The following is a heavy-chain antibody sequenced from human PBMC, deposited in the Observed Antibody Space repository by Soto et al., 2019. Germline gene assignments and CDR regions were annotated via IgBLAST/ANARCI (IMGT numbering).Heavy chain of an antibody. Sequence: NPSETLSLTCTVSGGSISSSSYYWGWIRQPPGKGLEWIGSIYYSGSTYYNPSLKSRVTISVDTSKNQFSLKLSSVTAADTAVYYCARHGIAAAAIQGIDYWGQGTLVTVSS. D-gene: IGHD6-13*01. J-gene: IGHJ4*02. V-gene: IGHV4-39*01. CDR2: IYYSGST. CDR3: ARHGIAAAAIQGIDY. CDR1: GGSISSSSYY.